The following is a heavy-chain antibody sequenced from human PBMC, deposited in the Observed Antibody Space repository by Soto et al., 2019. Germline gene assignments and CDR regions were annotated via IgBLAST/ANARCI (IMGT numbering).Heavy chain of an antibody. Sequence: SETLSLTCTVSDYSIGSGYYWGWIRQPPGKGLEWIGSIIHSGNTNYNPSLKSRVTMSVDTSKNQFSVRLNSVTASDTAVYYCAPLSVSLSGPYGIHVWGQGTTVTVSS. CDR1: DYSIGSGYY. CDR2: IIHSGNT. J-gene: IGHJ6*02. V-gene: IGHV4-38-2*02. D-gene: IGHD2-15*01. CDR3: APLSVSLSGPYGIHV.